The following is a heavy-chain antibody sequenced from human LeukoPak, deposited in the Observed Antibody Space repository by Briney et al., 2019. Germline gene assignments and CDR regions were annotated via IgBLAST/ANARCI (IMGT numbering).Heavy chain of an antibody. Sequence: SVKVSCKASGGTFSSYAISWVRQAPGQGLEWMGRIIPILGIANYAQKFQGRVTITADKSTSTAYMELSSLRSEDTAVYYCASAYYDFWSGPGYFDYWGQGTLVTVSS. D-gene: IGHD3-3*01. CDR3: ASAYYDFWSGPGYFDY. V-gene: IGHV1-69*04. CDR1: GGTFSSYA. CDR2: IIPILGIA. J-gene: IGHJ4*02.